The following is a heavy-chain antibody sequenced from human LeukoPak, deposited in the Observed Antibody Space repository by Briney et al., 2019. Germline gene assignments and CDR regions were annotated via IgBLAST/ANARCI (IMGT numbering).Heavy chain of an antibody. Sequence: GGSLRLSCAASGFTFSDYYMSWIRQAPGKGLEWASYISSSGSTIYYADSVKGRFTISRDNAKNSLYLQMNSLRAEDTAVYYCGYDSSGYYSDYWGQGTLVTVSS. V-gene: IGHV3-11*04. CDR1: GFTFSDYY. CDR2: ISSSGSTI. J-gene: IGHJ4*02. CDR3: GYDSSGYYSDY. D-gene: IGHD3-22*01.